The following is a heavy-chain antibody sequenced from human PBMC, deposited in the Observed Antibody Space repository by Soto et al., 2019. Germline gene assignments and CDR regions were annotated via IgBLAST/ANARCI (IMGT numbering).Heavy chain of an antibody. D-gene: IGHD6-13*01. CDR3: ARERSIAAAGGDAFDI. CDR1: GGSISSYY. J-gene: IGHJ3*02. CDR2: VYYSGST. V-gene: IGHV4-59*01. Sequence: QVQLQESGPGLVKPSETLSLTCTVSGGSISSYYWSWIRQPPGKGLEWIGYVYYSGSTNCNPSLKSRVNISVDTSKNQFSLKLSSVTAAATAVYYCARERSIAAAGGDAFDIWGQGTMVTVSS.